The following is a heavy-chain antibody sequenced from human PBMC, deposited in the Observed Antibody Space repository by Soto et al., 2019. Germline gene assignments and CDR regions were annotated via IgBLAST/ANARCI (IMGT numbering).Heavy chain of an antibody. CDR2: IIPILGIA. CDR3: ARGGDTAMAYYYYYYMDV. D-gene: IGHD5-18*01. Sequence: GASVKVSCKASGGTFSSYTISWVRQAPGQGLEWMGRIIPILGIANYAQKFQGRVTITADKSTSTAYMELSSLRSEDTAVYYCARGGDTAMAYYYYYYMDVWGKGTTVTVSS. V-gene: IGHV1-69*02. J-gene: IGHJ6*03. CDR1: GGTFSSYT.